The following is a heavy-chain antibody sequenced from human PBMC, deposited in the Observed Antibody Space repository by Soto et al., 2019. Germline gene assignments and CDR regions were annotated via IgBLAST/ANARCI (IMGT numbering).Heavy chain of an antibody. CDR2: IMQDGSDK. D-gene: IGHD2-15*01. J-gene: IGHJ6*02. CDR1: GFSLSTSW. Sequence: EVQLVESGGGLVQPGGSLRLSCTASGFSLSTSWMTWVRQAPGNGLEWVANIMQDGSDKYYVDSVKGRFTISRDNAKNSLYLQMTSLRAEDTAVYYCASKRLCFYGLDVWGQGTTVTVSS. CDR3: ASKRLCFYGLDV. V-gene: IGHV3-7*01.